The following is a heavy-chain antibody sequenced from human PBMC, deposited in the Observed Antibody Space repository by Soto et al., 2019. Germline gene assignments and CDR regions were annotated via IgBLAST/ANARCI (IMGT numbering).Heavy chain of an antibody. D-gene: IGHD6-19*01. CDR1: GYTFTDYY. J-gene: IGHJ6*02. V-gene: IGHV1-2*02. CDR2: INPKSGAT. Sequence: QAQVEQSGAEVKQPGASVKVSCKSSGYTFTDYYIHWVRQAPGQGLEWMGWINPKSGATNYAQKFRGRVSMTRDTSSSTVYMELTKLTTDDTAVYYCTRGGMPYSSWNYYFNGMDIWGQGTTVTVAS. CDR3: TRGGMPYSSWNYYFNGMDI.